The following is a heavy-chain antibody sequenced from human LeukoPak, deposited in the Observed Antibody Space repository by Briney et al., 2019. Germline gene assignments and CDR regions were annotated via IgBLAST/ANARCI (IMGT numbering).Heavy chain of an antibody. CDR1: GGSISGYY. V-gene: IGHV4-4*07. CDR2: IYSSGYI. Sequence: SSETLSLTCTVSGGSISGYYWNWIRQPAGKGLEWIGRIYSSGYINHNPSLESRVTMSVDTSKNQFSLKLSSVTAADTAVYYCARGRITMVRGVIAYYYYYYGMDVWGQGTTVTVSS. CDR3: ARGRITMVRGVIAYYYYYYGMDV. J-gene: IGHJ6*02. D-gene: IGHD3-10*01.